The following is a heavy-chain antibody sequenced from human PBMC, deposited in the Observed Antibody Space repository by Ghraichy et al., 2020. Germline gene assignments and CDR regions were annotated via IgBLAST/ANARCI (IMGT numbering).Heavy chain of an antibody. D-gene: IGHD2-8*01. CDR3: SRGGQMGRICNKGVCPTFIHGMDV. J-gene: IGHJ6*04. CDR1: GGSLGGYY. Sequence: SQTLSLTCSVPGGSLGGYYWSWIRQSPGKRPEWSGEINHSGRTNYNPYFISRVTMAVDTPMNQLSLRLTSVTAADTAIYDCSRGGQMGRICNKGVCPTFIHGMDVWGKGTTVTVSS. CDR2: INHSGRT. V-gene: IGHV4-34*01.